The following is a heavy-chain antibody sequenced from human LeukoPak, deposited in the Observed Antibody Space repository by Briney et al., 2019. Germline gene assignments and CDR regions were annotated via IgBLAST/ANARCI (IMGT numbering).Heavy chain of an antibody. CDR3: AYTSPSNWFDP. CDR1: GGTFSSYA. V-gene: IGHV1-69*05. J-gene: IGHJ5*02. Sequence: ASVKVSXKASGGTFSSYAISWVRQAPGQGLEWIGRIIPIFGTANYAQKFQGRVTITTDESTSTAYMELSSLRSEDTAVYYCAYTSPSNWFDPWGQGTLVTVSS. D-gene: IGHD2-2*02. CDR2: IIPIFGTA.